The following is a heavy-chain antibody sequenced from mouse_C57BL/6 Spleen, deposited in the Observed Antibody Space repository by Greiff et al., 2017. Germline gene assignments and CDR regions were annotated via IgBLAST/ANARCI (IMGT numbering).Heavy chain of an antibody. V-gene: IGHV5-17*01. Sequence: EVQLVESGGGLVKPGGSLKLSCAASGFTFSDYGMHWVRQAPEKGLEWVAYISSGSSTIYYADTVKRRFTISRDNAKNTLFLQMTSLRSEDTAMYYCARDYYGSSYGFAYWGQGTLVTVSA. D-gene: IGHD1-1*01. CDR3: ARDYYGSSYGFAY. J-gene: IGHJ3*01. CDR1: GFTFSDYG. CDR2: ISSGSSTI.